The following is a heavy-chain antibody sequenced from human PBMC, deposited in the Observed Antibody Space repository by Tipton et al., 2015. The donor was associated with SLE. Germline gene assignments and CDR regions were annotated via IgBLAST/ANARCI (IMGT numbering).Heavy chain of an antibody. CDR1: GFTFSSYS. CDR3: AREGGYCSGGGCRYFDL. D-gene: IGHD2-15*01. J-gene: IGHJ2*01. CDR2: INTANYI. Sequence: SLRLSCAASGFTFSSYSMNWVRQAPGKELEWVSSINTANYIYYADSVKGRFTISRDNAKNSLYLQMDSLRAEDTALYYCAREGGYCSGGGCRYFDLWGRGTLVTVSS. V-gene: IGHV3-21*03.